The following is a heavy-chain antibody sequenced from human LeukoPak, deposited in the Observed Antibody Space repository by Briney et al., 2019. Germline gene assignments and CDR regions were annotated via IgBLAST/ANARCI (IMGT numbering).Heavy chain of an antibody. CDR2: IYYSGYT. D-gene: IGHD3-10*01. CDR3: ARTTMVRGTYYMDV. J-gene: IGHJ6*03. CDR1: GGAISSYY. V-gene: IGHV4-59*01. Sequence: SETLSLTCTVSGGAISSYYWSCIREPPGKRLEWSGYIYYSGYTDYNPSLKPPVTISVDTSKNQFSLKLSSVTAADTAVYYCARTTMVRGTYYMDVWGKGTTVTISS.